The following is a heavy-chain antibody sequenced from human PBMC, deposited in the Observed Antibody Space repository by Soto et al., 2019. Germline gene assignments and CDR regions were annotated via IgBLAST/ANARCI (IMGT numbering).Heavy chain of an antibody. V-gene: IGHV4-34*01. CDR2: INHSGST. J-gene: IGHJ4*02. CDR1: GGSFSGYY. CDR3: ARGQWLPFDY. Sequence: PSETLSLTCAVYGGSFSGYYWSWIRQPPGKGLEWIGEINHSGSTNYNPSLKSRVTISVDTSKNQFSLKLSSVTAADTAVYYCARGQWLPFDYWGQGTLVTVSS. D-gene: IGHD6-19*01.